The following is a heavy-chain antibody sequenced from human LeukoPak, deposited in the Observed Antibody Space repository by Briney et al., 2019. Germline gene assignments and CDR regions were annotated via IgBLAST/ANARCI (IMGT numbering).Heavy chain of an antibody. Sequence: GGSLRLSCAASGFTFSDYYMSWIRQAPGKGLEWVSYISSSGSTIYYADSVKGRFTISRDNAKNSLYLQMNSLRAEDTAVYYCARGKQQLVPSWFDPWGQGTLVTVSS. D-gene: IGHD6-13*01. J-gene: IGHJ5*02. V-gene: IGHV3-11*01. CDR1: GFTFSDYY. CDR2: ISSSGSTI. CDR3: ARGKQQLVPSWFDP.